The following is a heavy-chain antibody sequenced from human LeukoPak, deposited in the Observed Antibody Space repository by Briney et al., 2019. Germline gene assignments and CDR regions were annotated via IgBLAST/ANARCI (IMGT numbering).Heavy chain of an antibody. J-gene: IGHJ4*02. D-gene: IGHD3-10*01. CDR2: IRYDGSNK. V-gene: IGHV3-33*01. CDR1: GFTFSSYG. Sequence: GGSLRLSCAASGFTFSSYGMHWVRQAPGKGLEWVADIRYDGSNKYYADSVKGRFTISRDNSKNTLYLQTNSLRAEDTAVYYCARDPNVLLWFGEFPDYWGQGTLVTVSS. CDR3: ARDPNVLLWFGEFPDY.